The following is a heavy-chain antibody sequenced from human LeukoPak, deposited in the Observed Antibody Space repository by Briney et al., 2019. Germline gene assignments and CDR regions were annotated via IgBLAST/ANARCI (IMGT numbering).Heavy chain of an antibody. CDR1: GYTFTSHW. Sequence: GESLKISCKGSGYGSGYTFTSHWIAWVRQMPGKGLEWMGIIYPRDSNTIYSPSFQGQVTISVDTSINTAYLQWISLKASDTAMYYCARHPIAAGGAYNWFDPWGQGTLVTVSS. CDR2: IYPRDSNT. CDR3: ARHPIAAGGAYNWFDP. V-gene: IGHV5-51*01. D-gene: IGHD6-13*01. J-gene: IGHJ5*02.